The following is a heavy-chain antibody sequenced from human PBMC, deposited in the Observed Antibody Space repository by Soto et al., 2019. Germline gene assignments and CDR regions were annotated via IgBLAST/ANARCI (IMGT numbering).Heavy chain of an antibody. CDR1: GYTFTSYRYA. Sequence: QVQLVQSGAEVKKPGASVKVSCKASGYTFTSYRYALYWVRQAPGQRLEWVGWINVANGDTRYSQKFQGRVTITRDTSASTAYMEMSSLRSEDTAIYYCARDSSSSLDYWGQGTLVTVSS. J-gene: IGHJ4*02. CDR2: INVANGDT. CDR3: ARDSSSSLDY. D-gene: IGHD2-2*01. V-gene: IGHV1-3*01.